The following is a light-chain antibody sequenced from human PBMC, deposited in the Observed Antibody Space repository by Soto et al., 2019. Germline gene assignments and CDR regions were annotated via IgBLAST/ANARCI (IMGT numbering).Light chain of an antibody. CDR1: QSVSSD. Sequence: EIVMTQSPATLSVSPGGRATLSCRASQSVSSDLAWYQHKPGQAPRLLIYGASTRATGIPARFSGSGSGTEFTLTISSLQSEDFALYYCQQYNNWPLTFGGGTKVDI. V-gene: IGKV3-15*01. CDR3: QQYNNWPLT. CDR2: GAS. J-gene: IGKJ4*01.